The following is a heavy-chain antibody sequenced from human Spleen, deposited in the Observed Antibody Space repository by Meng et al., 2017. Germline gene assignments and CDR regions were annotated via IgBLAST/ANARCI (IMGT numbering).Heavy chain of an antibody. CDR1: GGSIGSGGYY. V-gene: IGHV4-31*01. CDR2: FYYSGST. CDR3: ARDLSGYGWFDP. D-gene: IGHD5-18*01. J-gene: IGHJ5*02. Sequence: QSPWQGPGPGRGKPPHTLSLTCTVSGGSIGSGGYYWSWIRQHPGKGLEWIGYFYYSGSTYYNPSLKSLVTISLDTSKNQFSLKLSSVTAADTAVYYCARDLSGYGWFDPWGQGTLVTVSS.